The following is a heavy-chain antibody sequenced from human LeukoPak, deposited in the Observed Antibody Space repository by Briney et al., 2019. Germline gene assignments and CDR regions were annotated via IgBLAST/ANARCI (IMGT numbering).Heavy chain of an antibody. V-gene: IGHV3-23*01. CDR3: AKAGGDYVTSNSDY. CDR1: GFTFSSYV. D-gene: IGHD3-16*01. Sequence: PGGSLRLSCAASGFTFSSYVMSWVRQAPGKGLEWVSAISGSGGSTYYADSVKGRFTISRDNSKNTLYLQMNSLRAEDTAVYYCAKAGGDYVTSNSDYWGQGTLVTVSS. J-gene: IGHJ4*02. CDR2: ISGSGGST.